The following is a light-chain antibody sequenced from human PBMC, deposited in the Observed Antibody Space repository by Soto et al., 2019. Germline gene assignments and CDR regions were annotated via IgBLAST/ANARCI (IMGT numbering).Light chain of an antibody. Sequence: EIVLTQSPATLSLSPGERATLSCRASQSVSRYLAWYQQRPGQAPRLLIYDASNRATGVPARFSGSGSGTDFTLTISNLEPEDFAVYYCQQRTNWPLTFCGGTKVEIK. CDR2: DAS. CDR1: QSVSRY. J-gene: IGKJ4*01. CDR3: QQRTNWPLT. V-gene: IGKV3-11*01.